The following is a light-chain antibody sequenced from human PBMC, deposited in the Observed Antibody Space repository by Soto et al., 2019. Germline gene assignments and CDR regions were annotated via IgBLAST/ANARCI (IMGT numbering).Light chain of an antibody. Sequence: DIVMTQSPDSLAVSLGERATINCKSSQSVLYSSNNKNYLVWYQQKPGQPPKLLIYWASTRESGVPDRFSGSGSVTDFTLTISSLQAEDVAVYYCQQYYSTPRTFGQGTKVEIK. V-gene: IGKV4-1*01. CDR2: WAS. J-gene: IGKJ1*01. CDR3: QQYYSTPRT. CDR1: QSVLYSSNNKNY.